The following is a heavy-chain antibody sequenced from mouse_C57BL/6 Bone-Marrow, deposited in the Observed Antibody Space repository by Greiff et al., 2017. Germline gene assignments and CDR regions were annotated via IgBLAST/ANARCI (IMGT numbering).Heavy chain of an antibody. D-gene: IGHD2-4*01. CDR3: ARERIYYDYDDAMDY. J-gene: IGHJ4*01. CDR2: INPGSGGT. Sequence: QVQLQQSGAELVRPGTSVKVSCKASGYAFTNYLIEWVKQRPGQGLEWIGVINPGSGGTNYNEKVKGKATLTADKSSSTAYMQLSSLTSEVSAVYFCARERIYYDYDDAMDYWGQGTSVTVSS. CDR1: GYAFTNYL. V-gene: IGHV1-54*01.